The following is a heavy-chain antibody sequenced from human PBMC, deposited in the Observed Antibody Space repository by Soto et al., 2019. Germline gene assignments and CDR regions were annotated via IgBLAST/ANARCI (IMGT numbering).Heavy chain of an antibody. CDR1: GGSISSSSYY. Sequence: QLQLQESGPGLVKPSETLSLTCTVSGGSISSSSYYWGWIRQPPGKGLEWIGSSYYSGSTYYNPSLKSRVTISVDTSKNQFSLKLSSVTAADTAVYYCARQGDRRGGWFDPWGQGTLVTVSS. J-gene: IGHJ5*02. CDR2: SYYSGST. D-gene: IGHD1-26*01. V-gene: IGHV4-39*01. CDR3: ARQGDRRGGWFDP.